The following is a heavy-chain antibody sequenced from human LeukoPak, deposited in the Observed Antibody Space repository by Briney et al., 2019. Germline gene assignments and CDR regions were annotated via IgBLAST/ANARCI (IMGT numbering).Heavy chain of an antibody. Sequence: ASVKVSCKASGYTFTSYDINWVRQATGQGLEWMGWMNPNSGNTGYAQNFQGRVTMTRNTSISTAYMELSSLRSEDTAVYYCAWGKYSYGTAYYYYYYMDVWGKGTTVTVSS. CDR1: GYTFTSYD. V-gene: IGHV1-8*01. J-gene: IGHJ6*03. CDR2: MNPNSGNT. CDR3: AWGKYSYGTAYYYYYYMDV. D-gene: IGHD5-18*01.